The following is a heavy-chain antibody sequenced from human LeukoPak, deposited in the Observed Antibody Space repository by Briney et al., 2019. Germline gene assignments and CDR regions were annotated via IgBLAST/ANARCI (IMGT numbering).Heavy chain of an antibody. D-gene: IGHD4-17*01. CDR3: ARDGDYVRRGYGMDV. V-gene: IGHV3-7*01. Sequence: GGSLRLSCAASGFTFSSYWMSWVRQAPGNGLEWEANIKQDGSEKYYVDSVKGRFTISRDNAKNSLYLQMNSLRAEDTAVYYCARDGDYVRRGYGMDVWGQGTTVTVSS. J-gene: IGHJ6*02. CDR1: GFTFSSYW. CDR2: IKQDGSEK.